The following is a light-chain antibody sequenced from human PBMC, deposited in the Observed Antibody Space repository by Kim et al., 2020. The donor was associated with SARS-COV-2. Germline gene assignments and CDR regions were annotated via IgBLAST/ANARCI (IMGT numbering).Light chain of an antibody. CDR3: QQLNRYPWT. Sequence: ASVGDRVTITCRASQGINNYLAWYQQKPGKGPKLLIYGASTLQSGVPSRFSGSGSGTDFTLTISSLQTEDFAIYHCQQLNRYPWTFGQGTKVDIK. V-gene: IGKV1-9*01. CDR1: QGINNY. J-gene: IGKJ1*01. CDR2: GAS.